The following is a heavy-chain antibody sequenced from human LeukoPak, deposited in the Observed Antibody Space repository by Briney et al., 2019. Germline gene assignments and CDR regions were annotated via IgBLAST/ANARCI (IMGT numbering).Heavy chain of an antibody. CDR2: MNPNSGNT. CDR1: GYTFTSYD. V-gene: IGHV1-8*02. CDR3: ARDSSIAVAGKKPPTFTFDP. J-gene: IGHJ5*02. D-gene: IGHD6-19*01. Sequence: ASVKVSCKASGYTFTSYDINWVRQATGQGLEWMGWMNPNSGNTGYAQKFQGRVTMTRDTSTSTVYMELSSLRSEDTAVYYCARDSSIAVAGKKPPTFTFDPWGQGTLVTVSS.